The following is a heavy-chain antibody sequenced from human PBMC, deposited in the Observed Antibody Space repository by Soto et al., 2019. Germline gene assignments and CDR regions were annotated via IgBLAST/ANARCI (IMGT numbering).Heavy chain of an antibody. J-gene: IGHJ6*02. V-gene: IGHV4-39*01. CDR1: GGSISSSSYY. D-gene: IGHD3-22*01. Sequence: PSETLSLTCTVSGGSISSSSYYWGWIRQPPGKGLEWIGSIYYSGSTYYNPSLKSRVTISVDTSKNQFSLKLSSVTAADTAVYYCASITMIVVVTTDFYGMDVWGQGTTVTGSS. CDR3: ASITMIVVVTTDFYGMDV. CDR2: IYYSGST.